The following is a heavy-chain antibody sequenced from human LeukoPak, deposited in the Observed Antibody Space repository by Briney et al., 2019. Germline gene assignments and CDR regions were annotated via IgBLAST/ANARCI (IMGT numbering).Heavy chain of an antibody. V-gene: IGHV3-23*01. CDR1: GFTFGSYA. D-gene: IGHD2-15*01. CDR2: IFGSGGSA. J-gene: IGHJ4*02. Sequence: GGSLRLSCPASGFTFGSYAMYWVRPAPGKGLEWVSGIFGSGGSAHYADSVKGRFTISRDNSKNTVYLQMDSLRAEDTATYYCAKTTTGYSSGRYPAWPIDYWGQGTLVTVSS. CDR3: AKTTTGYSSGRYPAWPIDY.